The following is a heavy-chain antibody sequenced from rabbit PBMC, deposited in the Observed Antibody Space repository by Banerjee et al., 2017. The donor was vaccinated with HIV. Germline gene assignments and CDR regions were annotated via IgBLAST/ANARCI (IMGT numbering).Heavy chain of an antibody. CDR1: GFSFSSSYW. V-gene: IGHV1S45*01. D-gene: IGHD3-1*01. J-gene: IGHJ4*01. Sequence: QEQLEESGGDLVKPEGSLTLTCTASGFSFSSSYWICWVRQAPGKGLEWVACINTGSSGSTDYASWAKGRFTISKTSSTTVTLQMASLTAADTATYFCATGGAAGDGIFSYFGLWGPGTLVTVS. CDR2: INTGSSGST. CDR3: ATGGAAGDGIFSYFGL.